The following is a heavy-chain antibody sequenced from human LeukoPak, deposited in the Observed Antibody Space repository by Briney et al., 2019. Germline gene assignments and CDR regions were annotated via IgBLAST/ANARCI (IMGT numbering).Heavy chain of an antibody. CDR1: GGSFSGYY. V-gene: IGHV4-34*01. CDR3: AREVGRFSFPPTRNYNWFDP. J-gene: IGHJ5*02. Sequence: ASETLSLTCAVYGGSFSGYYWSWIRQPPGKGLEWIGEINHSGSTNYNPSLKSRVTISVDTSKNQFSLKLSSVTAADTAVYYCAREVGRFSFPPTRNYNWFDPWGQGTLVTVSS. CDR2: INHSGST. D-gene: IGHD3-3*01.